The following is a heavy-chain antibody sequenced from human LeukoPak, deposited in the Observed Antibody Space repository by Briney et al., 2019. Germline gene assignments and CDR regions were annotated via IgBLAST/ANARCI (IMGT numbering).Heavy chain of an antibody. D-gene: IGHD6-19*01. CDR3: ARVLGSYSSGWYVYYYYYYYMDV. V-gene: IGHV3-23*01. CDR2: ISGSGGST. CDR1: GFTFSSYA. Sequence: TGGSLRLSCAASGFTFSSYAMSWVRQAPGKGPEWVSAISGSGGSTYYADSVKGRFTISRDNSKNTLYLQMNSLRAEDTAVYYCARVLGSYSSGWYVYYYYYYYMDVWGKGTTVTVSS. J-gene: IGHJ6*03.